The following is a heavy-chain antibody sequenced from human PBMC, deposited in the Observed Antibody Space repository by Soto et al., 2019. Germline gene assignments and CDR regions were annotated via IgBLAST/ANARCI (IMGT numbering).Heavy chain of an antibody. V-gene: IGHV3-23*01. CDR1: GFTFSSYA. Sequence: GGSLRLSWAASGFTFSSYAMSWVRQAPGEGLEWVSAISGSGGSTYYADSVKGRCTISRDNSKHTLYMQMNSLRAEDTAVYYCAKDPVSSSWYFDYWGQGTLVTVSS. D-gene: IGHD6-13*01. CDR3: AKDPVSSSWYFDY. J-gene: IGHJ4*02. CDR2: ISGSGGST.